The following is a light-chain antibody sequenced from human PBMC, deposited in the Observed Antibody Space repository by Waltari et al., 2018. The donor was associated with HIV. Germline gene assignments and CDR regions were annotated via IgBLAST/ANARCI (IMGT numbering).Light chain of an antibody. J-gene: IGKJ1*01. CDR1: QIVSSAY. CDR2: GAS. CDR3: QQYGNSPET. V-gene: IGKV3-20*01. Sequence: EIVLTPSPVTLSLAPGERATLSCRASQIVSSAYLAWYQQKPGQAPRLLIYGASTRATGVPARFSGSGFGTEFTLTISRLEPEDFAVYYCQQYGNSPETFGQGARVEI.